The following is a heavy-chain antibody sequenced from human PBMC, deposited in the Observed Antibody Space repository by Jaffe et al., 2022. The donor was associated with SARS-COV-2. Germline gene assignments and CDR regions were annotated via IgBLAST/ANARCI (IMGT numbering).Heavy chain of an antibody. CDR3: ARDPISYNFDSSGRPAYGVDI. CDR1: GYSFTSYW. CDR2: IDPGDSYT. V-gene: IGHV5-10-1*03. Sequence: EVQLVQSGAEVKKPGESLRISCKGSGYSFTSYWINWVRQMPGKGLEWMGRIDPGDSYTNYSPSFQGHVTISVDKSISTAYLQWSNLKASDTAIYFCARDPISYNFDSSGRPAYGVDIWGQGTTVTVSS. J-gene: IGHJ6*02. D-gene: IGHD3-22*01.